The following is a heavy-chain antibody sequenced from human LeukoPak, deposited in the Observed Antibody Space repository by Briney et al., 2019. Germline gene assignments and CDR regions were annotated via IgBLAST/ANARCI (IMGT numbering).Heavy chain of an antibody. Sequence: SETLSLTCAVSTDSFSSHYWSWVRQPPGKGQEWIGYISYIGSTNYNPSLKSRATISIDTSKNQFSLRLRSVTAADTAVYYCARDLITVTKGFDIWGQGTMVSVSS. CDR2: ISYIGST. CDR1: TDSFSSHY. J-gene: IGHJ3*02. CDR3: ARDLITVTKGFDI. V-gene: IGHV4-59*11. D-gene: IGHD4-17*01.